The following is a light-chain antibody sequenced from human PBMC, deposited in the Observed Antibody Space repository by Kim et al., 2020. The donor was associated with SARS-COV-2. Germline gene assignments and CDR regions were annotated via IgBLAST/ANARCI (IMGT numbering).Light chain of an antibody. V-gene: IGKV4-1*01. CDR1: QSLLYSSNNKNY. CDR3: QQYYNTPQT. CDR2: WAS. Sequence: ATINCKSSQSLLYSSNNKNYLAWYQQQPGQPPKLLIYWASTRESGVPDRFSGSESGTDFTLTISSLQAEDVAVYYCQQYYNTPQTFGQGTKVDIK. J-gene: IGKJ1*01.